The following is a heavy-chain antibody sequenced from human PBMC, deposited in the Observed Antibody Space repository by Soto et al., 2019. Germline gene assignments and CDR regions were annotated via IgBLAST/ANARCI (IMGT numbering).Heavy chain of an antibody. CDR3: ARHEGPNPGGVIWN. D-gene: IGHD3-16*01. Sequence: QLQLQESGPGLVKPSETLSLTCTVSGGSVSSSFSSWGWVRQPPGKGLQWVGSSYDSGTTSYNPSLKSRVTISVDTSTNQFSLNLASVTATDTAVYYCARHEGPNPGGVIWNWGQGTLVTVSS. CDR1: GGSVSSSFSS. V-gene: IGHV4-39*01. CDR2: SYDSGTT. J-gene: IGHJ4*02.